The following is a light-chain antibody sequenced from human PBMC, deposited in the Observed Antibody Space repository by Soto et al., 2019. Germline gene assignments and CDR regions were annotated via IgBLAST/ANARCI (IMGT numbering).Light chain of an antibody. CDR1: QSVYSN. Sequence: EIVMTQSPATLSVSPGERATLSCSASQSVYSNLAWYQQKPGQAPRLLIYGASSRATGIPARFSGSGSGTEFTLTISSLQSEDFAAYYCQQYNNWPYTFGPGTKVDIK. J-gene: IGKJ3*01. CDR2: GAS. CDR3: QQYNNWPYT. V-gene: IGKV3-15*01.